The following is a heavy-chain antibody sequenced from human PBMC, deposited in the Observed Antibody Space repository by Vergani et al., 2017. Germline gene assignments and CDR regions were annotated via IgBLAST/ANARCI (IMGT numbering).Heavy chain of an antibody. CDR3: ARAGLAMVRGAPVWDYYYGMDV. V-gene: IGHV1-69*04. CDR1: GGTFSSYA. J-gene: IGHJ6*02. D-gene: IGHD3-10*01. Sequence: QVKLVQSGAEVKKPGSSVKVSCKASGGTFSSYAISWVRQAPGQGLEWMGRIIPILGIANYAQKFQCRVTITADKSTSTAYMELSSLRSEDTAVYYCARAGLAMVRGAPVWDYYYGMDVWGQGTTVTVSS. CDR2: IIPILGIA.